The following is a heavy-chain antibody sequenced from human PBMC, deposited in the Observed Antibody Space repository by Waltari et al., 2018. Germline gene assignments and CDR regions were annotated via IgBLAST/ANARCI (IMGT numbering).Heavy chain of an antibody. CDR1: GFTFSSYA. CDR2: ISGRCGST. CDR3: AKDYKGRFYGMDV. Sequence: EVQLLESGGGLVQPGGSLRLSCAASGFTFSSYAMSWVRQAPGRGLGRVSAISGRCGSTYYADSVKGRFTISRDNSKNTLYLQMNSLRAEDTAVYYCAKDYKGRFYGMDVWGQGTTVTVSS. V-gene: IGHV3-23*01. J-gene: IGHJ6*02. D-gene: IGHD3-10*01.